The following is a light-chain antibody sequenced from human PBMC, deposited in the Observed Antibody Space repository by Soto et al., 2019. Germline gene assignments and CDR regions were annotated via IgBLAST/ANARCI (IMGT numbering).Light chain of an antibody. Sequence: QSALTQPASVSGSPGQSITISCAGTSADIGAFNYVSWYQHHPGKAPQLLIYDVSNRPSGVSARFSASKSANTASLTISGLQTDDEADYYCSSSSTSSALVFGGGTKLTVL. V-gene: IGLV2-14*03. CDR2: DVS. J-gene: IGLJ2*01. CDR3: SSSSTSSALV. CDR1: SADIGAFNY.